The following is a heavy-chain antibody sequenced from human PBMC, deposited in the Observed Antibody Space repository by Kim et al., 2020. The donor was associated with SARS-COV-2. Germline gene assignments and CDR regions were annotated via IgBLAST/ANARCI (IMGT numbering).Heavy chain of an antibody. D-gene: IGHD4-4*01. J-gene: IGHJ6*02. V-gene: IGHV3-66*01. CDR3: ARGSTVTLYGMDV. Sequence: YADSRKGRFTISRDNSKNTLYLQMNSLRAEGTAVYYCARGSTVTLYGMDVWVQGTTVTVSS.